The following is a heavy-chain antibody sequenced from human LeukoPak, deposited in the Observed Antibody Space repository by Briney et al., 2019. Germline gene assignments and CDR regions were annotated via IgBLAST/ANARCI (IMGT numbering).Heavy chain of an antibody. CDR1: GYTFTGYY. CDR2: INPNSGGT. V-gene: IGHV1-2*02. CDR3: ARDHNYDSSGYPNWFDP. Sequence: ASVKVSCKASGYTFTGYYMHWVRQAPGQGLEWMGWINPNSGGTNYAQKFQGRVTMTRDTSISTAYMELSRLRSDDTAVYYCARDHNYDSSGYPNWFDPWGQGTLVTVSS. J-gene: IGHJ5*02. D-gene: IGHD3-22*01.